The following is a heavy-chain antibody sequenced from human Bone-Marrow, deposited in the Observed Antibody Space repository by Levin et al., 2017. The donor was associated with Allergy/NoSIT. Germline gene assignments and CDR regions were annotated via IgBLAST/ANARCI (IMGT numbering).Heavy chain of an antibody. CDR2: IGGGGDT. D-gene: IGHD3-10*01. Sequence: ETLSLTCVASGFAFRDYAMSWVRQPPGKGPEWVSAIGGGGDTHYPDSLRGRFTISRDNSKNTAYLQVNSLRVDDTAIYYCATDRGGSYFGSWGQGTRVTVSS. J-gene: IGHJ4*02. CDR3: ATDRGGSYFGS. V-gene: IGHV3-23*01. CDR1: GFAFRDYA.